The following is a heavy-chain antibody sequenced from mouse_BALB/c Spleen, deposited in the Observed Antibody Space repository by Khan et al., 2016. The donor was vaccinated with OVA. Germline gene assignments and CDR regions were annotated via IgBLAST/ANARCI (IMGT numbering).Heavy chain of an antibody. V-gene: IGHV2-2*02. CDR3: ARGGLPFAY. J-gene: IGHJ3*01. Sequence: QVQLKESGPGLVQPSQSLSITCTVSGFSLSSYGVHWVRQSPGKGLEWLGVIWSGGSTAFNTAFISRLSISKDNSKSQVFFKMNNLQINDSAIYYCARGGLPFAYWGQGTLVTVSA. CDR1: GFSLSSYG. CDR2: IWSGGST. D-gene: IGHD2-13*01.